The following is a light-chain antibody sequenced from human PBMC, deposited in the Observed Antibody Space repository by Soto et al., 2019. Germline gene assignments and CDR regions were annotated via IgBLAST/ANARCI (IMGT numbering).Light chain of an antibody. J-gene: IGKJ1*01. CDR1: QTISSW. V-gene: IGKV1-5*03. Sequence: TQSPGTLSGSVGDRVTITCRASQTISSWLAWYQQKPGKAPKLLIYKASTLKSGVPSRFSGSGSGTEFTLTVSSLQPDDFATYYCQQYNSYSSFGQGTKVDIK. CDR3: QQYNSYSS. CDR2: KAS.